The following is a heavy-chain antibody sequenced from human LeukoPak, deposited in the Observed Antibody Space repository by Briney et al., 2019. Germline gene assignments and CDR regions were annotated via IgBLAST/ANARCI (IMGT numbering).Heavy chain of an antibody. CDR2: IIPSFGAA. CDR1: GGTSNSFA. J-gene: IGHJ3*02. Sequence: SVRVSCKASGGTSNSFAISWVRQAPGQGLEWMGRIIPSFGAAKYAQRFQGRLTFSTGASPSTVYMELSSLTSEDTAVSYCERGSAFDIWGQGKMVTVSS. CDR3: ERGSAFDI. V-gene: IGHV1-69*05.